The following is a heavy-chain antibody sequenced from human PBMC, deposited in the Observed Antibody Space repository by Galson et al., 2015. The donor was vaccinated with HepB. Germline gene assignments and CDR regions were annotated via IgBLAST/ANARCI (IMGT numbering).Heavy chain of an antibody. Sequence: SLRLSCAASGFTFSNARMSWVRQAPGKGLEWVGRIKNKAESEATDYAAPVKGRFTISRDDSENTLYLQMNSLKTEDTAVYYCSTGVPTPGWGQGTLVTVSS. D-gene: IGHD4-23*01. J-gene: IGHJ4*02. CDR1: GFTFSNAR. V-gene: IGHV3-15*01. CDR2: IKNKAESEAT. CDR3: STGVPTPG.